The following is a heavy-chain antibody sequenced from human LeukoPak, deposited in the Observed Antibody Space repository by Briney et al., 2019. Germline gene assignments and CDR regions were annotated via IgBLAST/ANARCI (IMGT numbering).Heavy chain of an antibody. CDR2: INSASATF. D-gene: IGHD2-2*01. J-gene: IGHJ4*02. CDR1: GFTFSTSS. V-gene: IGHV3-48*01. Sequence: PGGSLRLSCVASGFTFSTSSMNWVRQAPGKGLEWISYINSASATFYYADSVKGRFIISRDNAKNLLFLQMNNLRAEDSAMYYCARDVGFVVVPAVFGSWGQGTLVTVSS. CDR3: ARDVGFVVVPAVFGS.